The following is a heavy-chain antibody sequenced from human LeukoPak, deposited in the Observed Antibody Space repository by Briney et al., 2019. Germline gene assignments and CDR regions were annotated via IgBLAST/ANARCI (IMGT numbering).Heavy chain of an antibody. CDR3: AKPLSLDYGDYVPDAFDI. D-gene: IGHD4-17*01. Sequence: PGGSLRLSCVASGFTFSSYAMSWVRQAPGKGLEWVSAISGSGGSTYYADSVKGRFTISRDNSKNTLYLQMNSLRAEDTAVYYCAKPLSLDYGDYVPDAFDIWGQGTMVTVSS. V-gene: IGHV3-23*01. CDR1: GFTFSSYA. CDR2: ISGSGGST. J-gene: IGHJ3*02.